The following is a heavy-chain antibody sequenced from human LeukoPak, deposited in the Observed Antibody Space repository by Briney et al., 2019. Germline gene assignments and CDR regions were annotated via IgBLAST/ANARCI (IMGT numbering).Heavy chain of an antibody. CDR3: ARDASGSYPLYFDY. CDR1: GFTFNTYS. V-gene: IGHV3-21*01. Sequence: GGSLRLSCAASGFTFNTYSMNWVRQAPGKGLEWVSSISSSSSHIYYADSVKGRFTISRDNAKNSLYLQMNSLRAEDTAVYYCARDASGSYPLYFDYWGQGTLVAVSS. CDR2: ISSSSSHI. D-gene: IGHD3-10*01. J-gene: IGHJ4*02.